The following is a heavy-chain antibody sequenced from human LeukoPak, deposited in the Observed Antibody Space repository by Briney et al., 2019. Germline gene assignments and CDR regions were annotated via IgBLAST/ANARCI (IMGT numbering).Heavy chain of an antibody. Sequence: GGSLRLSCAASGFTFSSYAMSWVRQAPGKGLEWVSAISGSGGSTYYADSVKGRFTISRDNSKNMLYLQMNSLRAEDTAVYYCAKEMGYYDNSGYYFDAFDIWGQGTVVTVSS. CDR3: AKEMGYYDNSGYYFDAFDI. CDR1: GFTFSSYA. D-gene: IGHD3-22*01. V-gene: IGHV3-23*01. CDR2: ISGSGGST. J-gene: IGHJ3*02.